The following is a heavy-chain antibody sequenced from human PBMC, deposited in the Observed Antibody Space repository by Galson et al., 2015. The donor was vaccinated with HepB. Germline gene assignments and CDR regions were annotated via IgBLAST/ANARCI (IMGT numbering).Heavy chain of an antibody. J-gene: IGHJ4*02. D-gene: IGHD3-16*02. CDR3: ARDRTSFGGVIVTDY. V-gene: IGHV1-18*01. CDR1: GYTFTTYG. Sequence: SVKVSCKASGYTFTTYGISWVRQAPGQGLEWMGWISAYNGNTNYAQKLQGRVTMTTDTSTSTAYMELRSLRSDDTAVYYCARDRTSFGGVIVTDYWGQGTLVTVSS. CDR2: ISAYNGNT.